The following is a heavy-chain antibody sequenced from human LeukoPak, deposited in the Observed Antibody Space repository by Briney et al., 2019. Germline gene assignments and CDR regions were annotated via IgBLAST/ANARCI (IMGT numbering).Heavy chain of an antibody. CDR3: ARSPGITMIVVAGAFDI. CDR2: IYYSGST. D-gene: IGHD3-22*01. CDR1: GGSISSGDYY. J-gene: IGHJ3*02. V-gene: IGHV4-30-4*01. Sequence: SQTLSLTCTVSGGSISSGDYYWSWIRQPPGKGLEWIGYIYYSGSTYYNPSLKSRVTISVDTSKNQFSLKLGSVTAAGTAVYYCARSPGITMIVVAGAFDIWGQGTMVTVSS.